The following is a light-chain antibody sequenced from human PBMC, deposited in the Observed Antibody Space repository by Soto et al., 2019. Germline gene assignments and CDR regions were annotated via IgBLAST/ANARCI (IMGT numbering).Light chain of an antibody. CDR1: QSVRSY. Sequence: IVLTQSPATLSLSPGERATLSCRASQSVRSYLAWYQQKPGQAPRLLIYDASNRATGIPARFSGSGSGTDFTLTISSLEPEDFAVYYCQQRSNWPPEVTFGQGTRLEIK. V-gene: IGKV3-11*01. J-gene: IGKJ5*01. CDR2: DAS. CDR3: QQRSNWPPEVT.